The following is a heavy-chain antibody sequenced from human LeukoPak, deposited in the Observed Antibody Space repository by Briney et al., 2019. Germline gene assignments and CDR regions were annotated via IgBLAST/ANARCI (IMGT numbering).Heavy chain of an antibody. CDR3: AREGTDFWSGYYNDY. CDR1: GFTFSSYS. CDR2: ISSSSSYI. Sequence: GGSLRLSCAASGFTFSSYSMNWVRQAPGKGLEWVSSISSSSSYIYYADSVKGRFTISRDNAKNSLYLQMSSLRAEDTAVYYCAREGTDFWSGYYNDYWGQGTLVTVSS. J-gene: IGHJ4*02. D-gene: IGHD3-3*01. V-gene: IGHV3-21*01.